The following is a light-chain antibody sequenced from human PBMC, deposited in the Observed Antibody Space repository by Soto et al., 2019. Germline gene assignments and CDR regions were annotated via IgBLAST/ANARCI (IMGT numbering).Light chain of an antibody. V-gene: IGLV2-14*01. CDR2: DVT. CDR1: SSDVGGYNY. Sequence: QSALTQPASVSGSPGQSISISCTGTSSDVGGYNYVSWYQQHPGKAPKLMIYDVTNRPSGISSGFSGSKSANTASLTISGLQAEDEADYCCSSYTRSSTVVFGGGTKVTVL. CDR3: SSYTRSSTVV. J-gene: IGLJ2*01.